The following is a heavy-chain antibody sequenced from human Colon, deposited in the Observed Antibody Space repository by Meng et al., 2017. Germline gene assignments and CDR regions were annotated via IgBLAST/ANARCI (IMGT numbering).Heavy chain of an antibody. D-gene: IGHD3-22*01. J-gene: IGHJ4*02. V-gene: IGHV6-1*01. CDR3: ARDSSSSAYSPFDY. CDR1: GDSVSSNSAA. CDR2: TYYSSKWNN. Sequence: QVQPHQAGPGLVKPSQTLSLTFAISGDSVSSNSAAWNWIRQSPSRGLEWLARTYYSSKWNNDYAVSVKGRITINADTSTNQVSLQLNSVTPEDTAVYYCARDSSSSAYSPFDYWGQGTLVTVSS.